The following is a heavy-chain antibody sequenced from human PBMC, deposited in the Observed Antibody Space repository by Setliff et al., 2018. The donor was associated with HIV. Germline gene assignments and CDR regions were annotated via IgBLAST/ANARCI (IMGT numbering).Heavy chain of an antibody. CDR2: IYYSGAT. V-gene: IGHV4-31*02. CDR1: GDSISSGGYY. Sequence: SETMSLTCTVSGDSISSGGYYWSWIRQLPGKGLEWIGYIYYSGATYYNPSLKNRVTISLDTSKSQFSLKLTSVTAADTDLYYCASGRGAKGGYDYFGSWGQGTLVTVSS. J-gene: IGHJ4*02. CDR3: ASGRGAKGGYDYFGS. D-gene: IGHD5-12*01.